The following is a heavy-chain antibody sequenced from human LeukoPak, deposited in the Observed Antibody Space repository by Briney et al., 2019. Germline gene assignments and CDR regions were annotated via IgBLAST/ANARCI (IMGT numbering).Heavy chain of an antibody. D-gene: IGHD3-16*01. J-gene: IGHJ4*02. Sequence: PGGSLRLSCAASGFTFSSYAMHWVRQAPGKGLEWVAVISYDGSNKYYADSVKGRFTISRDNSKNTLYLQMNSLRAEDTAVYYCARDKARFYDRCLDYWGQGTLVTVSS. CDR2: ISYDGSNK. V-gene: IGHV3-30*04. CDR1: GFTFSSYA. CDR3: ARDKARFYDRCLDY.